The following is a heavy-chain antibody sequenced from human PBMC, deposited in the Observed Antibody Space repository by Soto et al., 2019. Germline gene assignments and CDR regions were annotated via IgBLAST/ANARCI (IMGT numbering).Heavy chain of an antibody. D-gene: IGHD5-12*01. J-gene: IGHJ5*02. CDR1: GYTFTSYG. V-gene: IGHV1-18*01. CDR3: ARDPYRGWLQFRGGWFDP. Sequence: QVQLVQSGAEVKKPGASVKVSCKASGYTFTSYGISWVRQAPGQGLEWMGWISAYNGNTNYAQKLQGRVTMTTDTATSTAYMELRSLRSDDTAVYYCARDPYRGWLQFRGGWFDPWGQGTLVTVSS. CDR2: ISAYNGNT.